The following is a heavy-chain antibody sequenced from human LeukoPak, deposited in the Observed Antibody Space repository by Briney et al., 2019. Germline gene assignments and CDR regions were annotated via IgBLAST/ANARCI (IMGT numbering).Heavy chain of an antibody. Sequence: GGSLRLSCAASGFTFSDQYMDWVRQAPGKGLEGVGRSRNKANSYTTEYAAYVKGRFTVSRDDSKTSLYLQMNSLKTEDTAVYYCVRRGSNSGNLYAEGDYWGQGTLVTVSS. J-gene: IGHJ4*02. D-gene: IGHD1-26*01. CDR3: VRRGSNSGNLYAEGDY. CDR1: GFTFSDQY. V-gene: IGHV3-72*01. CDR2: SRNKANSYTT.